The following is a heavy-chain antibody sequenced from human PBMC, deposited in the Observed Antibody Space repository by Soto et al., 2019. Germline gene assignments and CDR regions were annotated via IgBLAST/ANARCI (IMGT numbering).Heavy chain of an antibody. CDR3: ASLSRYDTFSAFDF. CDR1: TYTFSRYW. J-gene: IGHJ4*02. V-gene: IGHV5-51*01. D-gene: IGHD3-22*01. CDR2: IYPGNSDT. Sequence: PGESLKISCKGSTYTFSRYWIGWVRQLPGQGLEWLGLIYPGNSDTKYSPSLQGQVTISADQSISTAYLQWSSLKASGTAMYFCASLSRYDTFSAFDFWGQGTLVTVSS.